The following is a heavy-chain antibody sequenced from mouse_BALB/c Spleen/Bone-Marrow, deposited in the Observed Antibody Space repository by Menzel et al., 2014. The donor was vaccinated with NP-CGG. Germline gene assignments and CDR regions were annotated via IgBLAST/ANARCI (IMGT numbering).Heavy chain of an antibody. D-gene: IGHD6-5*01. CDR2: FHPYDDDT. CDR3: ARGAYGLFDY. CDR1: GYPFTTYP. V-gene: IGHV1-47*01. J-gene: IGHJ2*01. Sequence: QVQLQQSGAELVKPGASVKMSCKAFGYPFTTYPIEWMRQNHGKNLEWIGNFHPYDDDTKHNEQFKGKAKLTVDKSSTTVSLELSRLTSDDSAVYYCARGAYGLFDYWGQGTTLTVSS.